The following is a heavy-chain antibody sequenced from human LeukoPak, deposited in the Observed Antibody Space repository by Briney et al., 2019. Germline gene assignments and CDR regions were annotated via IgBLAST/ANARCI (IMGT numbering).Heavy chain of an antibody. V-gene: IGHV1-2*06. CDR3: ARVWSSGSGRGGFNHLQPTFDP. Sequence: ASVKVSCKASGYTFTGYYMHWMRQAPGQGLEWMGRINPNSGGTNYAQKFQGRVTMTRDTSISTAYMELSRLRSDDTAVYYCARVWSSGSGRGGFNHLQPTFDPWGQGTLVTVSS. J-gene: IGHJ5*02. D-gene: IGHD3-10*01. CDR1: GYTFTGYY. CDR2: INPNSGGT.